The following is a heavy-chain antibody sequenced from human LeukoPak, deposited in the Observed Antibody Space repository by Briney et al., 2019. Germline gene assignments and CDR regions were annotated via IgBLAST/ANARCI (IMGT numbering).Heavy chain of an antibody. CDR1: GFTFSSYG. V-gene: IGHV3-30*18. J-gene: IGHJ4*02. D-gene: IGHD6-13*01. CDR2: ISYDGSNK. CDR3: AKVLTSSWGYFDS. Sequence: GRSLRLSCAASGFTFSSYGMHWVRQAPGKGLAWAAVISYDGSNKYYADSVKGRFTISRDNSKNTLYLQMNSLRAEDTAVYNCAKVLTSSWGYFDSWGQGTLVTVSS.